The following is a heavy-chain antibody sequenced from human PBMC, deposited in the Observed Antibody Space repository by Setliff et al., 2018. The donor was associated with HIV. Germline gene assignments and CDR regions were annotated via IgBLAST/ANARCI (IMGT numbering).Heavy chain of an antibody. CDR2: IYTSGST. D-gene: IGHD3-16*01. CDR3: ARGARLLAAYSDRWDYVYMEV. CDR1: GGSMSTYY. J-gene: IGHJ6*03. Sequence: SETLSLTCTVSGGSMSTYYWSWIRQPPGKGLEWSGHIYTSGSTNYTPSLTSRVTISVDTSKNQFSLRGNAMTAADTAVYYSARGARLLAAYSDRWDYVYMEVWGKGTTVTVSS. V-gene: IGHV4-4*08.